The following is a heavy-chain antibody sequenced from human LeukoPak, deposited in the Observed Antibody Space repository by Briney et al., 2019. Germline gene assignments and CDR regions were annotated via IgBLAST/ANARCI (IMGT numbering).Heavy chain of an antibody. CDR3: ARHRSRRAYYFDY. CDR2: IFYSGRT. Sequence: SETLSLTCTVSGGSISTSNYYWGWIRQPPGKGLEWIRNIFYSGRTYYSPSLKSRVIISVDTSKNQFSLKLSSVTAADTAVYYCARHRSRRAYYFDYWGQGTLVTVSS. CDR1: GGSISTSNYY. J-gene: IGHJ4*02. V-gene: IGHV4-39*01.